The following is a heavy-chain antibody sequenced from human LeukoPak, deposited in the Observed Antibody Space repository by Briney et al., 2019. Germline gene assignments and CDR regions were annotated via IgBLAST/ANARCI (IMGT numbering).Heavy chain of an antibody. Sequence: GGSLRLSCAASRFTVSSNYMSWLRQAPGKGLEWGSVIYSGGSTYYADSVKGRFTISRDNAKNTRYLQMNSLRAEETAVYYCARGFWGYFDYWGQGNLVTVSS. CDR2: IYSGGST. V-gene: IGHV3-53*01. CDR3: ARGFWGYFDY. J-gene: IGHJ4*02. CDR1: RFTVSSNY. D-gene: IGHD7-27*01.